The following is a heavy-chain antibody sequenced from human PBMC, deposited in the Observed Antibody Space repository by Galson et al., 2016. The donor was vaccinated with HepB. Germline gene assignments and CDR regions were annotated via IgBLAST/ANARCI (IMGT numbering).Heavy chain of an antibody. CDR3: ARRTYGAPFDI. J-gene: IGHJ3*02. D-gene: IGHD4/OR15-4a*01. Sequence: QSGAAVKKPGESLKISCKGSGYTFTIYWIAWVRQMPGKGLEWMGIIYPGDSQTIYSPSFQGQVTISVDKSISTAYLQWSSLKASDTAMYYCARRTYGAPFDIWGQGTMVTVSS. V-gene: IGHV5-51*01. CDR2: IYPGDSQT. CDR1: GYTFTIYW.